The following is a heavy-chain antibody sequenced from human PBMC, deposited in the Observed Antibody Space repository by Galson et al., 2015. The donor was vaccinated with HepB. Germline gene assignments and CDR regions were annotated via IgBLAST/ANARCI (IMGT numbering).Heavy chain of an antibody. V-gene: IGHV1-58*02. D-gene: IGHD3-22*01. CDR3: AADSSPYYYDSSGNFGYFDL. J-gene: IGHJ2*01. CDR1: GFIFTSSA. Sequence: SVKVSCKASGFIFTSSAMKWVRQAPGQRLEWIGWIVVDSGNTNYAQKFQERVTITRDMSTNTAYMELSSLRSEDTAVYYCAADSSPYYYDSSGNFGYFDLWGRGTLVTVSS. CDR2: IVVDSGNT.